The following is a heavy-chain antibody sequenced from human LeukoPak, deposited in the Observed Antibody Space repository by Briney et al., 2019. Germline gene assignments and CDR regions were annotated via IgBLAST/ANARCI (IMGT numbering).Heavy chain of an antibody. CDR1: GFTFSSYA. J-gene: IGHJ4*02. V-gene: IGHV3-23*01. CDR3: ARGYCSSTSCYAFDY. CDR2: ISGSGGST. Sequence: TGGSLRLSCAASGFTFSSYAMSWVRQAPGKGLEWVSAISGSGGSTYYADSVKGRSTISRDNSKNTLYLQMNSLRAEDTAVYYCARGYCSSTSCYAFDYWGQGTLVTVSS. D-gene: IGHD2-2*01.